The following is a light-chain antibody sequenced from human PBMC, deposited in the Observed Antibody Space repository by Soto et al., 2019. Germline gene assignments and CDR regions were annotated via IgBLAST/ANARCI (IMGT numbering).Light chain of an antibody. CDR3: QHYGSSQFT. J-gene: IGKJ3*01. CDR2: GVS. Sequence: EIVLTQSPGTLSLSPGERATLSCRASQSVSHNYIAWYQQRPGQAPRLLRYGVSTRAPGVPDRFSGSGSGTDFTLTIFTLAPEDFAVYFCQHYGSSQFTFGPGTKVDIK. CDR1: QSVSHNY. V-gene: IGKV3-20*01.